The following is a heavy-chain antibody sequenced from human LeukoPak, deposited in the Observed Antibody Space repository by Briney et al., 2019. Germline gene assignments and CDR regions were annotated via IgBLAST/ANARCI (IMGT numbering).Heavy chain of an antibody. V-gene: IGHV3-21*01. D-gene: IGHD5-24*01. CDR2: ISSSSSYI. CDR3: ARVGGDGYNFAFDI. CDR1: GFTFSSYS. Sequence: GGSLRLSCAASGFTFSSYSMNWVRQAPGKGLEWVSSISSSSSYIYYADSVKGRFTISRDNAKNSLYLQMNSLRAEDTAVYYCARVGGDGYNFAFDIWGQGTMVTVSS. J-gene: IGHJ3*02.